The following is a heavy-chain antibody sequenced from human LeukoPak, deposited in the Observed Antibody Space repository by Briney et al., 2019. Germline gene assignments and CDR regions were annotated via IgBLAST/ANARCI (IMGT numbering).Heavy chain of an antibody. D-gene: IGHD6-19*01. Sequence: PGGSLRLSCAASGFTFSSYSMNWVRQAPGKGLEWVSYISSSSSTIYYADSVKGRFTISRDNAKNSLYLQMNSLRAEDTAVYYCARDHGAAVAGLEFDYWGQGTLVTVSS. J-gene: IGHJ4*02. CDR2: ISSSSSTI. CDR1: GFTFSSYS. V-gene: IGHV3-48*01. CDR3: ARDHGAAVAGLEFDY.